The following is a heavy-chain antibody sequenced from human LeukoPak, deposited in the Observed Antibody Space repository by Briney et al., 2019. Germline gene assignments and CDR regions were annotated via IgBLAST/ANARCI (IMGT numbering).Heavy chain of an antibody. V-gene: IGHV4-34*01. CDR3: AREPPMSGYSSSSQYYYYMDV. CDR2: INHSGST. Sequence: SETLSLTCAVYGGSFSGYYWSWIRQPPGKGLEWIGEINHSGSTNYNPSLKSRVTISVDTSKNQFSLKLSSVTAADTAVYYCAREPPMSGYSSSSQYYYYMDVWGKGTTVTVSS. CDR1: GGSFSGYY. D-gene: IGHD6-13*01. J-gene: IGHJ6*03.